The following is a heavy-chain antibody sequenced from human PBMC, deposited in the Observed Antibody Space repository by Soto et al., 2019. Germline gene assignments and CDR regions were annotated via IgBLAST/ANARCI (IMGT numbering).Heavy chain of an antibody. Sequence: EVQLVQSGAEVKKSGESLKISCRGSGYTFTSYWIAWVRQMPGKGLEWMGIIYPGNSETTYNPSFQGQVTMSVDKSISSAYLQWSSLKASDTATYYCASLRDSSAYYWGQGTLVTVSS. CDR2: IYPGNSET. V-gene: IGHV5-51*01. CDR3: ASLRDSSAYY. D-gene: IGHD3-22*01. CDR1: GYTFTSYW. J-gene: IGHJ4*02.